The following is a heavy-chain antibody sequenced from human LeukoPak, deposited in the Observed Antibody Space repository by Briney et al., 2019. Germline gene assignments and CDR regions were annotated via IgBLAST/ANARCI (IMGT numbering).Heavy chain of an antibody. J-gene: IGHJ4*02. D-gene: IGHD3-22*01. CDR1: GGSFSGYY. CDR2: IYYSGST. CDR3: ARHADYYDSSGYSLYYFDY. Sequence: SETLSLTCAVYGGSFSGYYWSWIRQPPGKGLEWIGYIYYSGSTNYNPSLKSRVTISVDTSKNQFSLKLSSVTAADTAVYYCARHADYYDSSGYSLYYFDYWGQGTLVTVSS. V-gene: IGHV4-59*08.